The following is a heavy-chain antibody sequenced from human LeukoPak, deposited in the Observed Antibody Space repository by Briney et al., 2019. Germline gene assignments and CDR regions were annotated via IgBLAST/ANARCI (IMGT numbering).Heavy chain of an antibody. V-gene: IGHV1-24*01. Sequence: GASVKVSCKVSGYTLTELSMHWVRQAPGKGLEWMGGFDPEDGETIYAQKFQGRVTMTEDTSTDTAYMELSSLRSEDTAVYYCARDDNPPYYYGSGSYLYYFDYWGQGTLVTVSS. CDR2: FDPEDGET. J-gene: IGHJ4*02. CDR1: GYTLTELS. D-gene: IGHD3-10*01. CDR3: ARDDNPPYYYGSGSYLYYFDY.